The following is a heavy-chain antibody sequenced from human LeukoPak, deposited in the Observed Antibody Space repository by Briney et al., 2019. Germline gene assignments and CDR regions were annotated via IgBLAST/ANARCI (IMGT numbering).Heavy chain of an antibody. Sequence: GASVKVSCKASGGTFSSYAISWVRQAPGQGLEWMGGIIPIFGTANYAQKFQGRVTITTDESTSTAYMELSSLRSEDTAAYYCARDRSSARCSSTSCYLAQDYYYYMDVWGKGTTVTVSS. D-gene: IGHD2-2*01. J-gene: IGHJ6*03. V-gene: IGHV1-69*05. CDR3: ARDRSSARCSSTSCYLAQDYYYYMDV. CDR2: IIPIFGTA. CDR1: GGTFSSYA.